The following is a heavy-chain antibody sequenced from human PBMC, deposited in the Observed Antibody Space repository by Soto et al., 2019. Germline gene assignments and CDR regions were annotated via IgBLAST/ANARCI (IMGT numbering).Heavy chain of an antibody. CDR2: INSDGSGT. J-gene: IGHJ4*02. V-gene: IGHV3-74*01. CDR1: GFAFSDYW. CDR3: VEEGGAGTGY. Sequence: VQLVESGGGLVQPGGSLRLSCATSGFAFSDYWMHWARQVPGKGLVWLSRINSDGSGTGYADYVRGRFTIFRDNAKRTVYLQMNSLTVEDTAVYYCVEEGGAGTGYWGQGTMVTVSS.